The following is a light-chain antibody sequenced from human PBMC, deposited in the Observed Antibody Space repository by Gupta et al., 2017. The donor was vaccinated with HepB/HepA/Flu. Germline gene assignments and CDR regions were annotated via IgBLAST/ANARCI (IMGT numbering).Light chain of an antibody. V-gene: IGKV4-1*01. Sequence: DIVMTQSPDFLAVSLGERATINCKSSQSVLYSSNNKNYLAWYQQKPGLPPKVLIYWASTRESGVPDRFSGSGSGTDFTLTISSLQAEDVAVYYCQQYYSAPRTFGQGTXVEIK. J-gene: IGKJ1*01. CDR2: WAS. CDR3: QQYYSAPRT. CDR1: QSVLYSSNNKNY.